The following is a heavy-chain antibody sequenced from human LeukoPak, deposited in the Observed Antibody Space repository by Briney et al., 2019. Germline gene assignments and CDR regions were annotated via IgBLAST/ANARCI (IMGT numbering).Heavy chain of an antibody. V-gene: IGHV3-7*01. D-gene: IGHD3-22*01. Sequence: GGSLRLSCAASGFTFSSYWMSWVRQAPGKGLEWVASIKQDGSENCYVDSVKGRFTISRDNAKNSLYLQMNSLRAEDTAVYYCAREMYYYDHGAFDIWGQGTMVTVSS. CDR2: IKQDGSEN. CDR1: GFTFSSYW. J-gene: IGHJ3*02. CDR3: AREMYYYDHGAFDI.